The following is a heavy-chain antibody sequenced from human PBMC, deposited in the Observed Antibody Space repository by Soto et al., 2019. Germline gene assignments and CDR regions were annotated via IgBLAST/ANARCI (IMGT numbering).Heavy chain of an antibody. CDR3: AREMVQRRYSGGSNQYYGMDV. Sequence: QVQLVQSGAEVKKPGSSVKVSCKVSGGTFSDYALSWVRQAPGQGLEWMGGIIPIFGTTSYAQKFQGTVTITADESTSTGYMELSSLGHEDTAVYYCAREMVQRRYSGGSNQYYGMDVW. D-gene: IGHD6-19*01. CDR2: IIPIFGTT. V-gene: IGHV1-69*12. CDR1: GGTFSDYA. J-gene: IGHJ6*01.